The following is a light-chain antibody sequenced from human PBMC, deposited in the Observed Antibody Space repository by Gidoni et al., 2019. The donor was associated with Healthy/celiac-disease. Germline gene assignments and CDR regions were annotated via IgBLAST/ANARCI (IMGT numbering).Light chain of an antibody. CDR3: QQRSNWPLT. CDR1: QSVSSY. J-gene: IGKJ4*01. CDR2: DAS. V-gene: IGKV3-11*01. Sequence: EIVLTQSPATLSLSPGERATLSCRASQSVSSYLAWYQQKPGQAPRLLIYDASNRATGIPARFSGSGSGTDFTLPISGLEPEDFAVYYCQQRSNWPLTLGGGTKVEFK.